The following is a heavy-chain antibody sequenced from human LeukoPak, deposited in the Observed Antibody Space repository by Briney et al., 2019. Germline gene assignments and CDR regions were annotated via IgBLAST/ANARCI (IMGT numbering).Heavy chain of an antibody. CDR1: GGSFSGYY. Sequence: SETLSLTCAVSGGSFSGYYWSWIRQPPGKGLEWIGEINHSGSTNYNPSLKSRVTISVDTSKNQFSLKLTSVTAADTAVYYCARRNYFYYYLDVWGKATTVTVYS. CDR2: INHSGST. V-gene: IGHV4-34*01. CDR3: ARRNYFYYYLDV. J-gene: IGHJ6*03.